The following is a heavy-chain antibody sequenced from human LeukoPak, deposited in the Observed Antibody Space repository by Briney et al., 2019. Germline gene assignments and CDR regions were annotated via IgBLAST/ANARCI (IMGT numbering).Heavy chain of an antibody. J-gene: IGHJ3*01. CDR1: GFSISDHY. D-gene: IGHD3-22*01. Sequence: PGGSLRLSCAASGFSISDHYMDWVRQAPGKGLEWLGRTRNKVNSYTTEYAASVKGRFSISRDDSKNSLYLQMNSLKIDDTAIYFCARGHDSGSSVAPWAFDVWGLGTMVTVSS. CDR3: ARGHDSGSSVAPWAFDV. CDR2: TRNKVNSYTT. V-gene: IGHV3-72*01.